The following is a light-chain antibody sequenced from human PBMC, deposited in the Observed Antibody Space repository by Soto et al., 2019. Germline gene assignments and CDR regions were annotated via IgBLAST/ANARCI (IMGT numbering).Light chain of an antibody. CDR2: GTS. Sequence: EIVWTQSPGTLSLSPGERATLSCRASQSFRGSVAWYQQKPGQAPRLLIYGTSSRATGIPDRFSGSGSGTDFPLTISRLEPEDVAVYYCQQSDTFGQMTRLEIK. V-gene: IGKV3-20*01. CDR1: QSFRGS. J-gene: IGKJ5*01. CDR3: QQSDT.